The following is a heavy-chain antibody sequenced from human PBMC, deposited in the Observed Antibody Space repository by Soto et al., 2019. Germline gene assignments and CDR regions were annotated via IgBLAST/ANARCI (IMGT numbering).Heavy chain of an antibody. CDR1: GYTFASYG. Sequence: SVEACCKASGYTFASYGISWVRQAPGQGLEWMGWISAYNGNTNYAQKLQGRVTMTTDTSTSTAYMELRSLRSDDTAVYYCARRSSSSWYSYCDYWGEGALVTVSP. CDR3: ARRSSSSWYSYCDY. V-gene: IGHV1-18*01. D-gene: IGHD6-13*01. J-gene: IGHJ4*02. CDR2: ISAYNGNT.